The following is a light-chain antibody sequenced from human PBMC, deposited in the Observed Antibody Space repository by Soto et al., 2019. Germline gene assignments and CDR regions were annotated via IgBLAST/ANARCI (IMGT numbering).Light chain of an antibody. V-gene: IGLV1-40*01. J-gene: IGLJ3*02. CDR2: GNS. CDR1: SSTIGAGYD. Sequence: QSVLTQPPSVSGAPGKRFTIACTGSSSTIGAGYDVPWYQQLPGTAPKLLIYGNSNRPSGVPDRFSGSKSGTSASLAITGLQAEDEADYYCQSYDSSLSGWVFGGWTKLTVL. CDR3: QSYDSSLSGWV.